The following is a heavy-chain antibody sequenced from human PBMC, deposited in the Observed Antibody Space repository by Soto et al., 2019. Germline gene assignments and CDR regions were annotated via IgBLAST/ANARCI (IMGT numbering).Heavy chain of an antibody. CDR1: GFTFSSYA. D-gene: IGHD3-22*01. V-gene: IGHV3-23*01. CDR3: AKEGWRITMIVVVTVINDAFDI. J-gene: IGHJ3*02. Sequence: EVQLLESGGGLVQPGGSLSLSCAPSGFTFSSYAMSWLRQAPGKGLEWVSAISGSGASTYYADSVKGRFTISRDNSKDTVYLQRNSLRAEDTAVYYCAKEGWRITMIVVVTVINDAFDIWGQGTMVAVSS. CDR2: ISGSGAST.